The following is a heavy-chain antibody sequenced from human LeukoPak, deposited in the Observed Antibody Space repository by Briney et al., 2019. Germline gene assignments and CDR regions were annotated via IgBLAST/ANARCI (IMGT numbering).Heavy chain of an antibody. CDR3: ATTPGAYYYYHMDV. CDR1: GFSFGTSD. CDR2: INYSGHRT. J-gene: IGHJ6*02. D-gene: IGHD3-10*01. V-gene: IGHV3-23*01. Sequence: GGSLRLSCAASGFSFGTSDMNWFRQAPGEGPHWVSNINYSGHRTYYADSVKGRFTISRDNSKNTLYLQMNSLRAEDTAVYYCATTPGAYYYYHMDVWGQGTTVTVSS.